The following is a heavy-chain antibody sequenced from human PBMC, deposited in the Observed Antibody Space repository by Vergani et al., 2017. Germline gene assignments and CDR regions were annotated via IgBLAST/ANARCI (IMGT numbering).Heavy chain of an antibody. CDR3: ARENSSSVGILAY. J-gene: IGHJ4*02. CDR2: IYYSGST. V-gene: IGHV4-39*02. Sequence: QLQLQESGPGLLKPSATLSLTCSVSGASIRSSNYYWGWIRQPPGKGLEWIASIYYSGSTYYNPSLKRRVTISVDTSKHQFSLKLSSVTAADTAVYYCARENSSSVGILAYWRQGAMVTVSS. CDR1: GASIRSSNYY. D-gene: IGHD6-6*01.